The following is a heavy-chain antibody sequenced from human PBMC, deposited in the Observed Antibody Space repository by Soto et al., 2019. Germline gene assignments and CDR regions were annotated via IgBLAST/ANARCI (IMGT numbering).Heavy chain of an antibody. J-gene: IGHJ3*02. CDR2: IKQDGSEK. CDR3: AREDSSGWYSGGAFDI. Sequence: GGSLRLSCAASGFTFSSYWMSWVRQAPGKGLEWVANIKQDGSEKYYVDSVKGRFTISRDNAKNSLYLQMNSLRAEDTAVYYCAREDSSGWYSGGAFDIWGQGTMVTVSS. CDR1: GFTFSSYW. D-gene: IGHD6-19*01. V-gene: IGHV3-7*01.